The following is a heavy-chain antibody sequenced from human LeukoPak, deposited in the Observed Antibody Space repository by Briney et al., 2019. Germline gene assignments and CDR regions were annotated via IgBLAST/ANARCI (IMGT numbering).Heavy chain of an antibody. J-gene: IGHJ4*02. CDR2: VSASNGHT. V-gene: IGHV1-18*01. Sequence: ASVKVSCKASGYTFTSFGISWVRQAPGEGLEWVGWVSASNGHTNYAQKFKGRVAMTTDTSTTTAFMDLRSLTSDDTAVYYCARDHWNSDREFAFWGQGTLVTVSS. CDR1: GYTFTSFG. D-gene: IGHD1/OR15-1a*01. CDR3: ARDHWNSDREFAF.